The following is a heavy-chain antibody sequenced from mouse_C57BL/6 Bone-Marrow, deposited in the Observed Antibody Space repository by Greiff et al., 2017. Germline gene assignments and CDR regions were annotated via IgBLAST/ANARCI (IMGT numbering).Heavy chain of an antibody. J-gene: IGHJ1*03. CDR2: INPGSGGT. Sequence: VQLQQSGAELVRPGTSVKVSCKASGYAFTNYLIEWVKQRPGQGLEWIGVINPGSGGTNYNEKFKGKATLTADKSSSTAYMQLSSLTSEDSAVYFGARQGWEGYWYFDVWGTGTTVTVSS. CDR1: GYAFTNYL. CDR3: ARQGWEGYWYFDV. V-gene: IGHV1-54*01. D-gene: IGHD1-1*02.